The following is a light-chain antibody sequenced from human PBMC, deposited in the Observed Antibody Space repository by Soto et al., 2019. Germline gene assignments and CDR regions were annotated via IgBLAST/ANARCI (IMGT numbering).Light chain of an antibody. CDR3: QQYGSSPPGWA. CDR1: QSVSSSY. CDR2: GAS. Sequence: EIVLTQSPGTLSLSPGERATLSCRASQSVSSSYLAWYQQKPGQAPRLLIYGASSRATGIPARFSGSGSGTYFTLTISRLEPEDFAVYYCQQYGSSPPGWAFGQGTKVEIK. V-gene: IGKV3-20*01. J-gene: IGKJ1*01.